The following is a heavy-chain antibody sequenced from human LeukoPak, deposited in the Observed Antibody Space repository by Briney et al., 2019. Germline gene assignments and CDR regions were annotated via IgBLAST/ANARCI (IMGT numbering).Heavy chain of an antibody. D-gene: IGHD3-3*01. CDR2: IYYSGST. CDR1: GGSISSYY. Sequence: SETLSLTCTVSGGSISSYYWSWIRQPPGKGLEWIGYIYYSGSTNYNPSLKSRVTISVDTSKNQFSLKLSSVTAADTAVYYCAREVSDFWSGYSQPFDYWGQGTLVTVSS. V-gene: IGHV4-59*12. J-gene: IGHJ4*02. CDR3: AREVSDFWSGYSQPFDY.